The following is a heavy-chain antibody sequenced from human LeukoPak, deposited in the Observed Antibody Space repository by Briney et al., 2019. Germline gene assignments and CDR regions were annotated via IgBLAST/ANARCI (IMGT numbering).Heavy chain of an antibody. D-gene: IGHD1-1*01. Sequence: PGGSLRLSCAASGFTFSNDWMGWVRQAPGKGLEWAGRIKRQIDGGTTDYAAPVRGRFTISRDDSKNTLYLQMNSLKIEDTGVYYCTTDPPGGTDYWGQGTLVTVFS. CDR3: TTDPPGGTDY. CDR2: IKRQIDGGTT. J-gene: IGHJ4*02. V-gene: IGHV3-15*01. CDR1: GFTFSNDW.